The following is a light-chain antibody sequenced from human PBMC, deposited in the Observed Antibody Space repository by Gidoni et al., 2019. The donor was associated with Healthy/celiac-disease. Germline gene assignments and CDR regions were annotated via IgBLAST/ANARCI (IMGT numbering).Light chain of an antibody. CDR3: MQGLQTPWT. CDR2: LGS. J-gene: IGKJ1*01. V-gene: IGKV2-28*01. Sequence: DIVMTQSPLSLPVTPGEPASISCKSNQSLLHNNGYNYLDWYLQKPGQSPLLLIYLGSTRASGVPDRFSSSASGTDFTLKISRVEAEDVGVYYCMQGLQTPWTFGQGTKVEIK. CDR1: QSLLHNNGYNY.